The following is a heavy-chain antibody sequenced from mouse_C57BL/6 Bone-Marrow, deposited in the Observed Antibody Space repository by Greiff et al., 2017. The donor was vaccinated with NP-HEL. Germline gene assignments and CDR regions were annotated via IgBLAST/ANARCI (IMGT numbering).Heavy chain of an antibody. J-gene: IGHJ2*01. CDR1: GFNIKDDY. V-gene: IGHV14-4*01. Sequence: VQLQQSGAELVRPGASVKLSCTASGFNIKDDYMHWVKQRPEQGLEWIGWIDPENGDTEYASKVQGKATITADTSSNTAYLQLSSLTSEDTAVYYCTTTYYSNFLGYWGQGTTLTVSS. D-gene: IGHD2-5*01. CDR2: IDPENGDT. CDR3: TTTYYSNFLGY.